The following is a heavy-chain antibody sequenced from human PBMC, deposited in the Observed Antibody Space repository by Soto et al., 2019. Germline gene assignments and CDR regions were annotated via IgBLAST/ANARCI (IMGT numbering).Heavy chain of an antibody. V-gene: IGHV3-30*18. CDR2: ISYDGSNK. D-gene: IGHD1-26*01. CDR3: AKDRSGSYYVGPFGY. J-gene: IGHJ4*02. CDR1: GFTFSSYG. Sequence: PGGSLRLSCAASGFTFSSYGMHWVRQAPGKGLEWVAVISYDGSNKYYADSVKGRFTISRDNSKNTLYLQMNSLRAEDTAVYYCAKDRSGSYYVGPFGYWGQGTLVTVSS.